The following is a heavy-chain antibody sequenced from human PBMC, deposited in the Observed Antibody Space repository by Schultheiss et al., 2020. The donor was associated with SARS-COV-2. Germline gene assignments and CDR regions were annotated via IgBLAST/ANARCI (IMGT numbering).Heavy chain of an antibody. CDR1: GFTFSSYG. CDR3: ASAGDSDAFDI. J-gene: IGHJ3*02. CDR2: IWYDGSNK. D-gene: IGHD7-27*01. Sequence: GGSLRLSCAASGFTFSSYGMHWVRQAPGKGLEWVAVIWYDGSNKYYADSVKGRFTISRDNAKNSLYLQMNSLRAEDTAVYYCASAGDSDAFDIWGQGTMVTVSS. V-gene: IGHV3-33*03.